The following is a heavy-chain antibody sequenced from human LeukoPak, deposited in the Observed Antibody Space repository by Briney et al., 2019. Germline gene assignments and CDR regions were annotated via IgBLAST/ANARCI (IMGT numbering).Heavy chain of an antibody. CDR1: GFTFSSYS. CDR3: ARDGAITMVRGVTFDY. V-gene: IGHV3-21*01. D-gene: IGHD3-10*01. J-gene: IGHJ4*02. CDR2: ISSSSSYI. Sequence: AGGSLRLSCAASGFTFSSYSMNWVRQAPGKGLEWVSSISSSSSYIYYADSVKGRFTISRDNAKNSLYLQMNSLRAEDTAVYYCARDGAITMVRGVTFDYWGQGTLVTVS.